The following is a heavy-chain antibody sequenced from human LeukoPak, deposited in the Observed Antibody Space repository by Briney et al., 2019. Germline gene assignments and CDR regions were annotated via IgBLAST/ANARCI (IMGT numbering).Heavy chain of an antibody. CDR1: GFTFSSYS. Sequence: HPGGSLRLSCAASGFTFSSYSMNWVRQAPGKGLEWVAVISYDGSNKYYADSVKGRFTISRDNSKNTLYLQMNSLRAEDTAVYYCAKVLEGAFDIWGQGTMVTVSS. CDR3: AKVLEGAFDI. V-gene: IGHV3-30*18. J-gene: IGHJ3*02. CDR2: ISYDGSNK.